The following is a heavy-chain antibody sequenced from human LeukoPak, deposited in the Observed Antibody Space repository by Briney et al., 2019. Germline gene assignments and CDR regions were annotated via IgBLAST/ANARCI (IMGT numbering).Heavy chain of an antibody. D-gene: IGHD2-21*01. CDR2: IFYTGGT. J-gene: IGHJ4*02. Sequence: SETLSLTCTVSGDSFSSYYWSWIRQPPGKGLEWVGYIFYTGGTNYNPSLKSRVTISEDTSKNQFSLKLTSVTAADTAVYYCARASWAYSPFDSWGQGTLVTVSS. CDR1: GDSFSSYY. V-gene: IGHV4-59*01. CDR3: ARASWAYSPFDS.